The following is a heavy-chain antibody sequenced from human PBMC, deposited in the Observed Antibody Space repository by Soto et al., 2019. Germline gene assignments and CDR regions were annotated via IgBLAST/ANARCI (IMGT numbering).Heavy chain of an antibody. CDR1: GYTFTSYG. J-gene: IGHJ6*02. CDR3: AGDGIVGATYYYYYGMDV. CDR2: ISAYNGNT. Sequence: QVQLVQSGAEVKKPGASVKVSCKASGYTFTSYGISWVRQAPGQGLEWMGWISAYNGNTNYAQKLQGRVTMTTDTSTSTAYMELRSLRSDDTAVYYCAGDGIVGATYYYYYGMDVWGQGTTVTVSS. V-gene: IGHV1-18*01. D-gene: IGHD1-26*01.